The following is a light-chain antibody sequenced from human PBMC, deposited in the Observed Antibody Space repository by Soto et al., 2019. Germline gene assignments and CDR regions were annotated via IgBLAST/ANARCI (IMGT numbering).Light chain of an antibody. CDR3: ALWYNSTVV. CDR2: YKSDSDQ. V-gene: IGLV5-39*01. J-gene: IGLJ2*01. CDR1: SGVNVGASR. Sequence: QLVLTQPTSLSASPGASARLTCTLRSGVNVGASRINWYQQRPGSPPRFLLRYKSDSDQQQGPGVPSRFSGSKDAASNAGLVLIAGLQSEDEADYSCALWYNSTVVFGGGTKVTVL.